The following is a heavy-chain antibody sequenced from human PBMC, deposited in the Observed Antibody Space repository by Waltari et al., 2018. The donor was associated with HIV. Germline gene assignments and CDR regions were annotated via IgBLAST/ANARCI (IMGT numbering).Heavy chain of an antibody. V-gene: IGHV4-38-2*02. CDR2: IYRTGTT. CDR1: ASSISSTYY. Sequence: QVQLQESGPRLVKASETLSLTCTVSASSISSTYYWGWIRQPPGKGLQWIGSIYRTGTTYYNPALKSRVTRSADLSKNHFSLRLTSVSAADTAVYYCARDQDYYDSSGYTCYAFDIWGQGTSVTVSS. D-gene: IGHD3-22*01. J-gene: IGHJ3*02. CDR3: ARDQDYYDSSGYTCYAFDI.